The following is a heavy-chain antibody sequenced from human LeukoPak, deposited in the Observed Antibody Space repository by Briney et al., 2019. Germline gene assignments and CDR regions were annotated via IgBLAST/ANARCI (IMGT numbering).Heavy chain of an antibody. CDR2: INPNSGGT. D-gene: IGHD3-9*01. Sequence: ASVKVSCQASGYTFTAYYLHWVRQAPGQGLEWVGWINPNSGGTTYAQKFQGRVTMTRDTSISTAYMELSRLRSDDTAVYYCASGRILTGIYYYGMDVWGQGTTVTVSS. V-gene: IGHV1-2*02. CDR3: ASGRILTGIYYYGMDV. CDR1: GYTFTAYY. J-gene: IGHJ6*02.